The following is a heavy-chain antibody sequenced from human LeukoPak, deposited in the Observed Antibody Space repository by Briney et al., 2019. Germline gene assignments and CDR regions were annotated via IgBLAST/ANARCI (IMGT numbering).Heavy chain of an antibody. Sequence: SETLSLTCAVYGGSFSGYYWSWIRQPPGKGLEWIGEINNSGSTNYNPSLTSRVTISVDTSKNHISLKLSSVTAADTAVYYCSIVVVVTAIPPVFVWGRGTTVAVSS. CDR2: INNSGST. J-gene: IGHJ6*04. V-gene: IGHV4-34*01. D-gene: IGHD2-15*01. CDR1: GGSFSGYY. CDR3: SIVVVVTAIPPVFV.